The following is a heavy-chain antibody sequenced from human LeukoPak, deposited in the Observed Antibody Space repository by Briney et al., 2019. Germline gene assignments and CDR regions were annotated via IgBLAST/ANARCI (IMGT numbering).Heavy chain of an antibody. Sequence: SETLSLTCTVSGGSISPYYWSWIRQPPGKGLEYIGYIYYSGTTDYNPSLKSRVTISVDTSKNQFSLKLSSVTAADTAVYYCARDSGSYYDYWGQGTLVTVSS. CDR2: IYYSGTT. CDR1: GGSISPYY. V-gene: IGHV4-59*01. J-gene: IGHJ4*02. CDR3: ARDSGSYYDY. D-gene: IGHD1-26*01.